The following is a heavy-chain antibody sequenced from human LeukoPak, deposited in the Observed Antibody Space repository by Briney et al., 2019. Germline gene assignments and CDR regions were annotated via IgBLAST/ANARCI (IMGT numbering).Heavy chain of an antibody. CDR3: ARMYSSGWPFDY. J-gene: IGHJ4*02. CDR2: IIPIFGTA. Sequence: ASVKVSCKASGGTFISYAISWVRQAPGQGREWMGGIIPIFGTANYAQKFQGRVTITTDESTSTAYMVLSSVRSEDTALYYCARMYSSGWPFDYWGQGTLVTVSS. V-gene: IGHV1-69*05. CDR1: GGTFISYA. D-gene: IGHD6-19*01.